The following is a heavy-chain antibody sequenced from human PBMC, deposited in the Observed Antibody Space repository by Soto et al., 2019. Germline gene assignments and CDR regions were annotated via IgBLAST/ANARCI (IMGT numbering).Heavy chain of an antibody. CDR3: AKDFEDYLDHGGWAFDI. Sequence: EVQMLESGGGLVQPGGSLRLSCAVSGSKFSSYSMSWVRQTPGKGLEWVSGFSGSGESTYYANSVKGRFTISRDNSRNTLYLQMSSLRAEDTAVYYCAKDFEDYLDHGGWAFDIWGQGTLVTVSS. CDR1: GSKFSSYS. D-gene: IGHD3-16*01. J-gene: IGHJ3*02. CDR2: FSGSGEST. V-gene: IGHV3-23*01.